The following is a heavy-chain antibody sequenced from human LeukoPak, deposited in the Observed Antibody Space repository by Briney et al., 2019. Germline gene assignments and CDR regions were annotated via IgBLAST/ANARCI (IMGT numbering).Heavy chain of an antibody. CDR2: TYYRSTWYN. J-gene: IGHJ5*02. D-gene: IGHD2-2*01. Sequence: SQALSLTCAISGDSVSSNSVTWNWIRQSPSRGLEWLGRTYYRSTWYNDYAVSVRGRITVNPDTSKNQFSLHLDSVTPEDTAVYYCARRLTQYDCFDPWGQGILVTVSS. V-gene: IGHV6-1*01. CDR1: GDSVSSNSVT. CDR3: ARRLTQYDCFDP.